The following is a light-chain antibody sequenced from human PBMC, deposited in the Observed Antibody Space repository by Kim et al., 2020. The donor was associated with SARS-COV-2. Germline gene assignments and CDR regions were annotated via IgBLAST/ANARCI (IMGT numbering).Light chain of an antibody. CDR1: QSINNY. CDR2: ESS. V-gene: IGKV3-11*01. CDR3: QQRGDWPRIT. J-gene: IGKJ5*01. Sequence: EIVLTQSPATLSLSPGERATLSCRASQSINNYLAWYQQKPGQAPRLLSYESSHRATGIPARFSGSGSGTDFTLTISSLEPEDFALYYCQQRGDWPRITFGQGTRLGIK.